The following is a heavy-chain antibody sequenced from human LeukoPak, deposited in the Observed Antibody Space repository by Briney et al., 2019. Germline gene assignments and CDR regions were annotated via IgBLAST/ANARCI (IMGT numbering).Heavy chain of an antibody. Sequence: GRSLRLSCAASGFTFSSYAMHWVRQAPGKGLEWVAVISYDGSNKYYADSVKGRFTISRDNSKNTLYLQMNSLRAEDTAVHYCARDTRYYFDHWGQGTLVTVSS. CDR2: ISYDGSNK. V-gene: IGHV3-30-3*01. CDR1: GFTFSSYA. CDR3: ARDTRYYFDH. J-gene: IGHJ4*02. D-gene: IGHD1-1*01.